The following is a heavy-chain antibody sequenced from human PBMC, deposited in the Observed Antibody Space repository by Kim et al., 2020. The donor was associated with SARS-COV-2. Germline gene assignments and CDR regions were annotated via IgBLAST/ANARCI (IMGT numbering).Heavy chain of an antibody. D-gene: IGHD7-27*01. CDR3: ARRGSNWGLNYFDY. J-gene: IGHJ4*02. CDR2: IYYSGST. CDR1: GGSISSYY. Sequence: SETLSLTCTVSGGSISSYYWSWIRQPPGKGLEWIGYIYYSGSTNYNPSLKSRVTISVDTSKNQFSLKLSSVTAADTAVYYCARRGSNWGLNYFDYWGQGTLVTVSS. V-gene: IGHV4-59*08.